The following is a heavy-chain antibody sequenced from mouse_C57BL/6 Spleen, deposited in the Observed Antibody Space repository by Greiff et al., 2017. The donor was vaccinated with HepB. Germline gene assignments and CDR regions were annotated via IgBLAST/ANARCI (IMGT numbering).Heavy chain of an antibody. CDR1: GYAFSSSW. Sequence: VQLQQSGPELVKPGASVKISCKASGYAFSSSWMNWVKQRPGKGLEWIGRIYPGDGDTNYNGKFKGKATLTADISSSTAYMQLSSLTSEDSAVYFCARDDGYYVKYFDYWGQGTTLTVSS. CDR2: IYPGDGDT. J-gene: IGHJ2*01. D-gene: IGHD2-3*01. V-gene: IGHV1-82*01. CDR3: ARDDGYYVKYFDY.